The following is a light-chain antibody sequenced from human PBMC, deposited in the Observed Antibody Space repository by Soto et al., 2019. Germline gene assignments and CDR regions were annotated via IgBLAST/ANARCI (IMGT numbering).Light chain of an antibody. CDR2: RNN. CDR1: SSNIGSNY. J-gene: IGLJ3*02. CDR3: AAWDDSLSGL. Sequence: QPVLTQPPSASGTPGQRVTISCSGSSSNIGSNYVYWYQQLPGTAPKLLIYRNNQRPSGVPDRFSGSKSGTSASLAISGLRSEDEADYYCAAWDDSLSGLFGGGTEVTVL. V-gene: IGLV1-47*01.